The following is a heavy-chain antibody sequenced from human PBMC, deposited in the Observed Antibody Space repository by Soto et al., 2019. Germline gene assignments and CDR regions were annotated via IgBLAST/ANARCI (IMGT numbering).Heavy chain of an antibody. CDR1: GFTFSSYW. J-gene: IGHJ4*02. Sequence: EVHLEESGGGLVQPGGSLRLSCAASGFTFSSYWMNWVRQAPGKGLEWVANINQDGSDYNLVASVKGRFTISRDNAKNSLFLQMNALRVEDTAVYYCARTGDGHHDFLDYWGQGSLVSVSS. V-gene: IGHV3-7*01. CDR2: INQDGSDY. CDR3: ARTGDGHHDFLDY. D-gene: IGHD1-1*01.